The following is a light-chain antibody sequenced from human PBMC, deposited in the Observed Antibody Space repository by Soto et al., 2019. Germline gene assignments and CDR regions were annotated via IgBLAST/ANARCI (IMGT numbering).Light chain of an antibody. CDR2: GNN. V-gene: IGLV1-40*01. J-gene: IGLJ1*01. CDR3: QSYDSSLSGV. CDR1: SSNIGAGYD. Sequence: QLVLTQPPSVSGAPGQRVTISCTGSSSNIGAGYDVHWYQQFPGTAPKLLIYGNNNRPSGVPDRFSGSKSGTSASLAIPGRQAEDEADYYCQSYDSSLSGVFGSGTKLTVL.